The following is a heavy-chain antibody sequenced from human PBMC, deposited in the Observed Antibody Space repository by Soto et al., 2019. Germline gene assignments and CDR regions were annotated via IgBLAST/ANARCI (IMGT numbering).Heavy chain of an antibody. CDR1: GFIFARYA. V-gene: IGHV3-23*01. D-gene: IGHD3-22*01. Sequence: EVHLLESRGGLVQPGGSLRLSCAASGFIFARYAMSWVRQAPGKGLEWVSSISGSGDTTYYVDSVKGRFTISRDNSKNTLYLQINSLRAEDMAVYYCAKGDYYDSSGYAYWGQGTLVTVSS. J-gene: IGHJ4*02. CDR3: AKGDYYDSSGYAY. CDR2: ISGSGDTT.